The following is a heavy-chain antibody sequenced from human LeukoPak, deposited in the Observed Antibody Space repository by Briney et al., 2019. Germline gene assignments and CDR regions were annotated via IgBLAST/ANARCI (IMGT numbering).Heavy chain of an antibody. CDR1: GFSFSDYW. Sequence: GGSLRLSCAASGFSFSDYWTTWVRQAPGKGLEWVANIKEDGSEKYYLDSVKGRFTISRDNGKNSLYLQMNSLRAEDTAVYYCATLDYWGQGTLVTVSS. V-gene: IGHV3-7*01. J-gene: IGHJ4*02. CDR3: ATLDY. CDR2: IKEDGSEK.